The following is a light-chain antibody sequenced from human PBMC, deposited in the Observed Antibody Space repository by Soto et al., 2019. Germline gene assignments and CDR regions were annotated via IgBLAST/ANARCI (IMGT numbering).Light chain of an antibody. CDR1: QSVSSSY. Sequence: EIVLTQSPGTLSLSPGERAPLSCRASQSVSSSYLAWYQQKPGQAPRLLIYGPSARATGIPDRFSGSGSGTDFTLTISRLEPEDFAVYYCQQYGSSPLYTFGQGTKLEIK. J-gene: IGKJ2*01. CDR2: GPS. CDR3: QQYGSSPLYT. V-gene: IGKV3-20*01.